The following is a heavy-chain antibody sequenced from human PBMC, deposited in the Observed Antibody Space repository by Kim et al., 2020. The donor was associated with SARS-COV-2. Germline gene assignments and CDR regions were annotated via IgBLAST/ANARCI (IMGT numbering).Heavy chain of an antibody. D-gene: IGHD1-1*01. CDR1: GFTFSNYG. Sequence: GGSLRLSCAASGFTFSNYGMHWVRQAPGKGLEWVAVISYDGSNKYYADSVKGRFTISRDNSKNTLYLQMNSLRAEDTAVYYCAKGHGTTENYYFDYWGQGTLVTVSS. CDR3: AKGHGTTENYYFDY. V-gene: IGHV3-30*18. J-gene: IGHJ4*02. CDR2: ISYDGSNK.